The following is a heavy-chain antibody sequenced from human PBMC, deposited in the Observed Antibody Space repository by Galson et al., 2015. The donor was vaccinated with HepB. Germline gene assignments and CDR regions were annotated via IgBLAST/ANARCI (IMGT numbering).Heavy chain of an antibody. D-gene: IGHD4/OR15-4a*01. Sequence: SLSLTCTVSGGSISSGVYYWSWIRQHPGKGLEWIGYISSSGSTYYNPSLKSRPTISLDTPKNQFSLNLSSVTAADTAVYYCTRGAMELAGHWGQGTLVTVSS. CDR3: TRGAMELAGH. CDR1: GGSISSGVYY. V-gene: IGHV4-31*03. CDR2: ISSSGST. J-gene: IGHJ4*02.